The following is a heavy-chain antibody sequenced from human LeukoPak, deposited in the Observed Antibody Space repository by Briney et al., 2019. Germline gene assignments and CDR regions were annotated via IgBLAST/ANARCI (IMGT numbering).Heavy chain of an antibody. Sequence: GESLKISCKGSGYSFTSYWIGWVRQMPGKGLEWMGIIYPGDSDTRYSPSFQGQVTISADKSISTAYLKWSSLKASDTAMYYCASQYCSRTSCSRTEAFDIWGQGTMVTVSS. V-gene: IGHV5-51*01. CDR2: IYPGDSDT. D-gene: IGHD2-2*01. CDR3: ASQYCSRTSCSRTEAFDI. CDR1: GYSFTSYW. J-gene: IGHJ3*02.